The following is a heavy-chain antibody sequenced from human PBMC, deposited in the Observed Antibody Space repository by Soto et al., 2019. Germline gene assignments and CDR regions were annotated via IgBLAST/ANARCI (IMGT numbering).Heavy chain of an antibody. CDR3: ARTGATGFVFDY. D-gene: IGHD1-26*01. J-gene: IGHJ4*02. V-gene: IGHV1-3*01. CDR2: INAGNGNT. Sequence: ASVKVSCKASGYTFTSYAMHWVRQAPGQRLEWMGWINAGNGNTKYSQKFQGRVTITRDTSASTAYMELSSLRSEDTAVYYCARTGATGFVFDYWGQGTLVTVSS. CDR1: GYTFTSYA.